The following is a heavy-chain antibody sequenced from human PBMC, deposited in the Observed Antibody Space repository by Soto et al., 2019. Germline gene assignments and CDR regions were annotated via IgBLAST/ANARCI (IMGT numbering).Heavy chain of an antibody. Sequence: GGSLRLSCAASGFTFSRYSMHWVRQPPGKGLEWAAAISYDETNESYADSVKGRFTISRDNSKNTMFLQMNSLRPEDTAVYFCSRAPFDSSGYFAYWGQGTLVTVSS. CDR1: GFTFSRYS. J-gene: IGHJ4*02. CDR2: ISYDETNE. CDR3: SRAPFDSSGYFAY. V-gene: IGHV3-30-3*01. D-gene: IGHD3-22*01.